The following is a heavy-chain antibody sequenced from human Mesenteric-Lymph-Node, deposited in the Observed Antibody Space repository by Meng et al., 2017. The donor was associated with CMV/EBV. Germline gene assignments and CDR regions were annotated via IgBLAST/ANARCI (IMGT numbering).Heavy chain of an antibody. CDR1: CWSFSGYS. CDR3: ARHPRWLKSEGGFNY. CDR2: INHSVST. D-gene: IGHD4-23*01. J-gene: IGHJ4*02. Sequence: HSSVGLFTPLAALDLTCAVYCWSFSGYSWSWIRQPPAKGLEWIGEINHSVSTNYNPSLKSRVTISVDKSKNQFSLKLSSVTAADTAVYYCARHPRWLKSEGGFNYWGQGTLVTVSS. V-gene: IGHV4-34*01.